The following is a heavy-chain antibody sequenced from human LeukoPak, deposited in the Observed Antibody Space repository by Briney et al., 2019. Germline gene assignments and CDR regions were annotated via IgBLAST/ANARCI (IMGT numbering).Heavy chain of an antibody. D-gene: IGHD6-19*01. CDR2: INTRSSSS. V-gene: IGHV3-21*01. CDR1: GYIFSIYN. CDR3: ANPTPYSSGWY. Sequence: GGSLRLSCAASGYIFSIYNMNWVRQAPGKGLEWVSSINTRSSSSYYADSVKGRFTISRDNAKNSLYLQMNSLRVEDSAVYYCANPTPYSSGWYWGQGTLVTVSS. J-gene: IGHJ4*02.